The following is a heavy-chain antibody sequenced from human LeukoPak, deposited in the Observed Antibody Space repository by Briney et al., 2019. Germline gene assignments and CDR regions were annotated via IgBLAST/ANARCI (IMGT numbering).Heavy chain of an antibody. Sequence: GGSLRLSCAASGFTFSSYGMHWVRQAPGKGLEWVAFIRYDGSNKYYADSVKGRFTISRDNAKNSLYLQMNSLRAEDTAVYYCVRGSLASGVVVYYYYYLDVWGKGTTVTVSS. V-gene: IGHV3-30*02. CDR3: VRGSLASGVVVYYYYYLDV. CDR2: IRYDGSNK. J-gene: IGHJ6*03. CDR1: GFTFSSYG. D-gene: IGHD3-3*01.